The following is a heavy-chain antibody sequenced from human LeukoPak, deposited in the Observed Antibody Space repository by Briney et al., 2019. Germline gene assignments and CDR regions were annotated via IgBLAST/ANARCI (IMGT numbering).Heavy chain of an antibody. D-gene: IGHD1-26*01. CDR2: IYSGGST. Sequence: GGSLRLSCAASGFTVSSNYMNWVRQAPGKGLEWISVIYSGGSTYYVDSVKGRFTISRDNSKNTLYLQMNSLRADDTAVYYCATSGGYYQFDYWGQGTLVTVSS. J-gene: IGHJ4*02. CDR3: ATSGGYYQFDY. V-gene: IGHV3-53*01. CDR1: GFTVSSNY.